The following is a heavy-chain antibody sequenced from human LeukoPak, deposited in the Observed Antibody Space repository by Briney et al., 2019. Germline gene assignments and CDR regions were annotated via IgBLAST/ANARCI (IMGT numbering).Heavy chain of an antibody. CDR1: GFTFSSYG. CDR2: IWYDGSNK. V-gene: IGHV3-33*01. Sequence: GGSLRLSCAAPGFTFSSYGMHWVRQAPGKGLEWVAVIWYDGSNKYYADSVKGRFTISRDNSKNTLYLQMNSLRAEDTAVYYCARGAYDSSGLPYGMDVWGQGTTVTVSS. D-gene: IGHD3-22*01. CDR3: ARGAYDSSGLPYGMDV. J-gene: IGHJ6*02.